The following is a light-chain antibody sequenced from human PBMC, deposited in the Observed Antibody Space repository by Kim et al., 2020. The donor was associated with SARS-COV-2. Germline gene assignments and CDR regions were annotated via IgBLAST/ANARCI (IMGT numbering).Light chain of an antibody. CDR3: SSYTSSHTWV. CDR1: NSEVGGYNY. J-gene: IGLJ1*01. CDR2: DVT. V-gene: IGLV2-14*04. Sequence: GQSITISCTGANSEVGGYNYVSWYQQHPGKAPKLMIYDVTKRPSGVSNRFSGSKSANTASLTISGLQAEDEADYYCSSYTSSHTWVFGTGTKVTVL.